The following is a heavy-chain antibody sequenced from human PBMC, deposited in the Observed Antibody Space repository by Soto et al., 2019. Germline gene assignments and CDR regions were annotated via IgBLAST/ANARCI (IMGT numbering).Heavy chain of an antibody. J-gene: IGHJ4*02. D-gene: IGHD3-22*01. CDR1: GGTFSSYA. CDR2: LIPIFGTA. Sequence: QVQLVQSGAEVKKPGSSVKGSCKASGGTFSSYAISWVRQAPGQGLEWMGGLIPIFGTANYAQKVQGRVTITGDESTLTAYKELSSMRSEGTAVYYCARAGIGDYDSNSELDCWGQGTLVTVS. CDR3: ARAGIGDYDSNSELDC. V-gene: IGHV1-69*12.